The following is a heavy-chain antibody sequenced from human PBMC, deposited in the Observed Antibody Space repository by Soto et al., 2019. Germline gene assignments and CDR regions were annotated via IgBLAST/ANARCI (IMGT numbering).Heavy chain of an antibody. CDR3: VKNQGVELVPLATVDWFDP. Sequence: PGGSLRLSCAASGFTLTSYSMNWVRQAPGKGLEWVSSISSSSSHIYYADSVKGRFTISRDNARNSVYLQMNSLRAEDTAVYYCVKNQGVELVPLATVDWFDPWGQGSVVTVSS. D-gene: IGHD1-26*01. CDR1: GFTLTSYS. J-gene: IGHJ5*02. CDR2: ISSSSSHI. V-gene: IGHV3-21*06.